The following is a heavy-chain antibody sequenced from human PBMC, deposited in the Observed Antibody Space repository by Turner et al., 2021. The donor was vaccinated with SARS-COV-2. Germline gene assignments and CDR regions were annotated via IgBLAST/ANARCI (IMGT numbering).Heavy chain of an antibody. D-gene: IGHD3-10*01. J-gene: IGHJ4*02. CDR3: ASRWFGELPFDY. CDR1: GGTLSSYT. Sequence: QVQLVQSGAEVKKTGSSVKVSCKASGGTLSSYTISWVRQAPGQGLEWMGRIIPILGITHYAQKFQGRVTITADKSTSTAYMDLNSLRSEDTAVYYCASRWFGELPFDYWGQGTLVTVSS. CDR2: IIPILGIT. V-gene: IGHV1-69*02.